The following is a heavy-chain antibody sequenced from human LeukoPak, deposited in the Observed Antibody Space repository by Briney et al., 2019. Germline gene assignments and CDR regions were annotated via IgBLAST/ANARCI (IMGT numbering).Heavy chain of an antibody. Sequence: GGSLRLSCAASGFTFSSDAMHWVRHAPGKGLEWVAVISYDGSNKYYADSVKGRFTISRDNSKTTFYLQMNSLRAEDTAVYYCAREKVLSSGWGFDPWGQGTLVTVSS. V-gene: IGHV3-30-3*01. CDR3: AREKVLSSGWGFDP. J-gene: IGHJ5*02. CDR2: ISYDGSNK. D-gene: IGHD6-19*01. CDR1: GFTFSSDA.